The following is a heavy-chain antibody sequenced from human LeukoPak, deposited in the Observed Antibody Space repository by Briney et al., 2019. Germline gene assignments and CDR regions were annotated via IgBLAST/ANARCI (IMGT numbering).Heavy chain of an antibody. Sequence: VASVKVSCKVSGYTLTKLSVHWVRQAPGKGLEWMGGFDPEDGETMYEQKFQGRVTMTEDTSADTAYMELTSLRSEDTAVYFCALNGFDLWGQGTMVTVSS. CDR3: ALNGFDL. CDR1: GYTLTKLS. J-gene: IGHJ3*01. V-gene: IGHV1-24*01. CDR2: FDPEDGET.